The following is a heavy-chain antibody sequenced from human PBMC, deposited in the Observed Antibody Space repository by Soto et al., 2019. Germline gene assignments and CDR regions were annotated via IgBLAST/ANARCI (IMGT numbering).Heavy chain of an antibody. CDR2: ISSSGSTI. Sequence: GGSLRLSCAASGFTFSSYEMNWVRQAPGKGLEWVSYISSSGSTIYYADSVKGRFTISRDNAKNSLYLQMNSLRAEDTAVYYCARVRRVYYYYYGMDVWGQGTTVTVSS. V-gene: IGHV3-48*03. CDR1: GFTFSSYE. D-gene: IGHD3-16*01. J-gene: IGHJ6*02. CDR3: ARVRRVYYYYYGMDV.